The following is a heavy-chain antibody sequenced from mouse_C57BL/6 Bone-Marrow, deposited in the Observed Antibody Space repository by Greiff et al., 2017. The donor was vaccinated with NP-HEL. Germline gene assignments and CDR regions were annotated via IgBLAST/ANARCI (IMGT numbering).Heavy chain of an antibody. CDR2: INPNYGTT. V-gene: IGHV1-39*01. CDR1: GYSFTDYN. Sequence: EVKLLEFGPELVKPGASVKISCKASGYSFTDYNMNWVKQSNGKSLEWIGVINPNYGTTSYNQKFKGKATLTVDQSSSTAYMQLNSLTSEDSAVYYCARSGPASGAMDYWGQGTSVTVSS. J-gene: IGHJ4*01. CDR3: ARSGPASGAMDY. D-gene: IGHD6-1*01.